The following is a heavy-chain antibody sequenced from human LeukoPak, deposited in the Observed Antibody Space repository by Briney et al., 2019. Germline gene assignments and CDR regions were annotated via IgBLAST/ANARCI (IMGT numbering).Heavy chain of an antibody. J-gene: IGHJ4*02. CDR2: TNWDGGST. CDR3: AKVIGLWYPGYFDY. CDR1: GFTFDDYA. V-gene: IGHV3-23*01. Sequence: GGSLRLSCAASGFTFDDYAMSWVRQTPGKGLEWVSGTNWDGGSTYYADSVKGRFTISRDNSKNTLYLQMNSLRAEDTAVYYCAKVIGLWYPGYFDYWGQGTLVTVSS. D-gene: IGHD2-21*01.